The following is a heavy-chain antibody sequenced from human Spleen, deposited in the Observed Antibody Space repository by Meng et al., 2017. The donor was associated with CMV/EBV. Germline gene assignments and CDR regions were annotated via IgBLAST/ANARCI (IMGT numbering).Heavy chain of an antibody. CDR1: GFTFSSYS. D-gene: IGHD3-22*01. J-gene: IGHJ4*02. V-gene: IGHV3-21*04. CDR3: ARTGHRLGRFAMIVRPAGDKQVDY. Sequence: GGSLRLSCAASGFTFSSYSMNWVRQAPGKGLEWVSSISSSSSYIYYEDSVKGRFTISRDNAKNSLYLQMNSLRAEDTAVYYCARTGHRLGRFAMIVRPAGDKQVDYWGQGTLVTVSS. CDR2: ISSSSSYI.